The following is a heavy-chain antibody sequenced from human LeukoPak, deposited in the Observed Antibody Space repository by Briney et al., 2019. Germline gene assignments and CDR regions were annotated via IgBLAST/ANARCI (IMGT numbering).Heavy chain of an antibody. CDR2: IKQDGSGK. CDR1: GFTFSSYW. CDR3: ARGFGELNSYYYMDV. Sequence: GGSLRLSCAASGFTFSSYWMSWVRQAPGKGLEWVANIKQDGSGKYYVDSVKGRFTISRDNAKNSLYLQMNSLRAEDTAVYYCARGFGELNSYYYMDVWGKGTTVTVSS. V-gene: IGHV3-7*01. J-gene: IGHJ6*03. D-gene: IGHD3-10*01.